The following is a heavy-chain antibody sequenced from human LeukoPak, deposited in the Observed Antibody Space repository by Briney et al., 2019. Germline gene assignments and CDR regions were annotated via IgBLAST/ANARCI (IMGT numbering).Heavy chain of an antibody. Sequence: SETPSLTCTVSGGSITSSSYYWAWIRQPPGKELQWIGSVYYSGSTYYNPSLRSRVTMSVDTSKNQFSLKLSSVTAADTAVYYCARLRDSAGAFDIWGQGTMVTVA. V-gene: IGHV4-39*01. CDR1: GGSITSSSYY. D-gene: IGHD5-24*01. J-gene: IGHJ3*02. CDR3: ARLRDSAGAFDI. CDR2: VYYSGST.